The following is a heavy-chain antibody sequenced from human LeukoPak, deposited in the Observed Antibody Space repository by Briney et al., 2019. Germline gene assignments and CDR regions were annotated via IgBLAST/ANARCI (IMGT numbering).Heavy chain of an antibody. J-gene: IGHJ5*02. CDR2: ISWNSGSI. CDR3: AKDTFDYGDYVDNWFDP. V-gene: IGHV3-9*01. Sequence: GRSLRLSCAASGFTFDDFAMHWVRQAPGKGLEWVSGISWNSGSIGYADSVKGRFTISRDNAKNSLYLQMNSLRAEDTAVYYCAKDTFDYGDYVDNWFDPWGQGTLVTVSS. D-gene: IGHD4-17*01. CDR1: GFTFDDFA.